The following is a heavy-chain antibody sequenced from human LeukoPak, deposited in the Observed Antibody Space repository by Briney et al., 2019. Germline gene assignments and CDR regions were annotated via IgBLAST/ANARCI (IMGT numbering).Heavy chain of an antibody. Sequence: ASVTVSCKASGYSFTTYGINWVRQPPAQGHEWMGLISAYNGNTNYAQKLQGRVTMTTDTSTSTAYMELRSLRYDDTAVYYCARDMIAARPNWFDPWGQGTLVTVSS. CDR2: ISAYNGNT. CDR3: ARDMIAARPNWFDP. J-gene: IGHJ5*02. CDR1: GYSFTTYG. V-gene: IGHV1-18*01. D-gene: IGHD6-6*01.